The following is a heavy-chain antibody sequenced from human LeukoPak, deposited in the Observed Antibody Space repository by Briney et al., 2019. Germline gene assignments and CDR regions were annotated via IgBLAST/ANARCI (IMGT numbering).Heavy chain of an antibody. V-gene: IGHV1-69*02. CDR1: GGTFSSYT. J-gene: IGHJ6*03. D-gene: IGHD5-18*01. Sequence: ASVKVSCKASGGTFSSYTISWVRRAPGQGLEWMGRIIPILGIANYAQKFQGRVTITADKSTSTAYMELSSLRSEDTAVYYCAAWVDTAMEEDYYYYVDVWGKGTTVTVSS. CDR3: AAWVDTAMEEDYYYYVDV. CDR2: IIPILGIA.